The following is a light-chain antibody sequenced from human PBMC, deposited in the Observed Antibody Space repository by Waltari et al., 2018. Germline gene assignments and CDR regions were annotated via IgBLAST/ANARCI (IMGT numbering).Light chain of an antibody. CDR1: SSTIGAPYT. V-gene: IGLV1-40*01. CDR2: RNN. CDR3: QSYDSSLSGLVV. Sequence: QSVLTQPPSVSGAPGQRVTIPCTGSSSTIGAPYTVHRYQQLPGTAHKLLIYRNNNRPSGVPDRFSGSKSDTSAYLAITGLQAEDEADYYCQSYDSSLSGLVVFGGGTKLTVL. J-gene: IGLJ2*01.